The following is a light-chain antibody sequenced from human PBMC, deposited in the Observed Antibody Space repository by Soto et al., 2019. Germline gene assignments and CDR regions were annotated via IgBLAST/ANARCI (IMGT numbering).Light chain of an antibody. J-gene: IGKJ2*01. CDR3: QQYYSTPPYT. CDR1: QSVLYSSNNKNY. V-gene: IGKV4-1*01. Sequence: DIVMTQSPDSLAVSLGERATINCKSSQSVLYSSNNKNYLAWYRQKPGQPPKLPIYWASIRESGVPDRISGSGFGKDFTLTISSLQAEDVAVYYCQQYYSTPPYTFGQGTKLEIK. CDR2: WAS.